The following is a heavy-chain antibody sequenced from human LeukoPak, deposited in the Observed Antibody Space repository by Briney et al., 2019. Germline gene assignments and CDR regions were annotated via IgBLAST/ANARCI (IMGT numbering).Heavy chain of an antibody. V-gene: IGHV1-69*13. Sequence: ASVKVSXKASGGTFSSYAISWVRQAPGQGLEWMGGIIPIFGTANYAQKFQGRVTITADESTSTAYMELSSLRSEDTAVYYCARTRIAARVAGVKRQYYFDYWGQGTLVTVSS. D-gene: IGHD6-6*01. CDR2: IIPIFGTA. CDR1: GGTFSSYA. J-gene: IGHJ4*02. CDR3: ARTRIAARVAGVKRQYYFDY.